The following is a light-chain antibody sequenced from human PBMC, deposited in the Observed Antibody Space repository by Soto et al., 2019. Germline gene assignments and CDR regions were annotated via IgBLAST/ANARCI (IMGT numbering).Light chain of an antibody. CDR1: QTVLRN. V-gene: IGKV3-15*01. Sequence: EIVMTQSPATLSVSPGERATLSCRASQTVLRNLAWYQQKPAQAPRLLIYGASTRATGIPARFSGSGSGTEFTLTISSLQSEDFAVYYCQQYNNWPITFGQGTRLEIK. CDR2: GAS. J-gene: IGKJ5*01. CDR3: QQYNNWPIT.